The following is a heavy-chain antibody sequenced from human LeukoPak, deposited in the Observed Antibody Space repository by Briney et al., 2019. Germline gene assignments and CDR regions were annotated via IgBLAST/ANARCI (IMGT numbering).Heavy chain of an antibody. Sequence: SETLSLTCAVYGGSFSGYYWSWIRQPPGKGLEWIGEINHSGSTNYNPSLKSRVTISVDTSKNQFSLKLSPVTAADTAVYYCARGPSIAVAGTSYYYYGMDVWGQGTTVTVSS. CDR3: ARGPSIAVAGTSYYYYGMDV. D-gene: IGHD6-19*01. J-gene: IGHJ6*02. V-gene: IGHV4-34*01. CDR1: GGSFSGYY. CDR2: INHSGST.